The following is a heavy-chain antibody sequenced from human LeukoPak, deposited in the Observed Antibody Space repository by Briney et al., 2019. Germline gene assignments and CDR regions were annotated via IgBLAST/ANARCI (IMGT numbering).Heavy chain of an antibody. CDR3: ARTVYSYGLISYFDY. V-gene: IGHV3-7*04. D-gene: IGHD5-18*01. Sequence: PGRSLRLSCTASGFAFGDYAMSWVRQAPGKGLEWVANIKQDGIDKYYVDSVKGRFTISRDNAKNSLYLQMNSLRAEDTAVYYCARTVYSYGLISYFDYWGQGTLVTVSS. J-gene: IGHJ4*02. CDR1: GFAFGDYA. CDR2: IKQDGIDK.